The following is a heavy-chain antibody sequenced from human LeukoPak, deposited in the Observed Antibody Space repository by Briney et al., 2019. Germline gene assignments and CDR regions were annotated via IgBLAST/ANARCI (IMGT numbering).Heavy chain of an antibody. J-gene: IGHJ4*02. Sequence: SETLSLTCTVSGGSISSDYWSWIRQPPGKGLEWIGYIYYSGTTNYNPSLKSRVTISVDTSKNQFSLKLSSVTAADTAVYYCARGLTIVGSTSLHFWGQGALVTVSS. D-gene: IGHD1-26*01. CDR2: IYYSGTT. CDR1: GGSISSDY. CDR3: ARGLTIVGSTSLHF. V-gene: IGHV4-59*01.